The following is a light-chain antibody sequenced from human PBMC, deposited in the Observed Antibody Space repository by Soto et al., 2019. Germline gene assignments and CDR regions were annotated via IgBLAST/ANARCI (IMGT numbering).Light chain of an antibody. CDR3: QQYDELLRP. Sequence: TQLVPTLTWSTKERTTISCRASQSVSSNLAWYQQKPGQAPRLLIYGASTRATSTPARFSGSVSGTEFTRSISSLQSEDCASYYCQQYDELLRPFGQGTKVDIK. CDR2: GAS. V-gene: IGKV3-15*01. CDR1: QSVSSN. J-gene: IGKJ1*01.